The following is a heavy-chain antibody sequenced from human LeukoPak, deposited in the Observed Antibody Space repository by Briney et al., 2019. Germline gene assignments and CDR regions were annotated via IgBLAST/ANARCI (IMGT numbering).Heavy chain of an antibody. D-gene: IGHD3-16*01. CDR3: AREWRSLSYFDY. J-gene: IGHJ4*02. V-gene: IGHV3-30*09. CDR2: ISYDGSNK. CDR1: GFTFSIYA. Sequence: PGGSPRLSCAASGFTFSIYAMHWVRQAPGKGLEWVAVISYDGSNKYYADSVKGRFAISRDNSKNTLFLQMNSLRAEDTAVYYCAREWRSLSYFDYWGQGTLVTVSS.